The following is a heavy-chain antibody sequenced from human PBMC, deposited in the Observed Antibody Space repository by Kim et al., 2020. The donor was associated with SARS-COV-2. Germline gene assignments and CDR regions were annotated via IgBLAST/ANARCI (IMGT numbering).Heavy chain of an antibody. J-gene: IGHJ4*02. Sequence: KTDGGTTDYAAPVKGRFTIPRDDSKNTLYLQMNSLKTEDTAVYYCTTSGTYWGQGTLVTVSS. CDR3: TTSGTY. V-gene: IGHV3-15*01. CDR2: KTDGGTT.